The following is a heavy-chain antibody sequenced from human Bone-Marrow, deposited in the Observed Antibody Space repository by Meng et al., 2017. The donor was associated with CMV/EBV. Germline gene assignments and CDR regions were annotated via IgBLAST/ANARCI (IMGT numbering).Heavy chain of an antibody. Sequence: SETLSLTCAVYGGSFSGYYWNWIRQVPGKGLEWIGEINHSGSTNYNPSLKSRVTMSVDTSKDQFSLKLRSVTDADTGVYYCARPSGWSWFDSWGQGTLVTVSS. CDR3: ARPSGWSWFDS. D-gene: IGHD6-19*01. CDR2: INHSGST. J-gene: IGHJ5*01. CDR1: GGSFSGYY. V-gene: IGHV4-34*01.